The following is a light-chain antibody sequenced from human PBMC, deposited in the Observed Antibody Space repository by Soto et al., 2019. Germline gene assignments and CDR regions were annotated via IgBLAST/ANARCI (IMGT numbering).Light chain of an antibody. Sequence: EIVLTQSPSTLSSFPGYRVTPSCRASQYINTRLAWYQHRPGQAPRLLIYQASIRAAGIPARFSASGTGTDFTLTISSLEPEDFTVYYCQQRSSWPLTFGQGTRLEIK. CDR3: QQRSSWPLT. J-gene: IGKJ5*01. CDR2: QAS. V-gene: IGKV3-11*01. CDR1: QYINTR.